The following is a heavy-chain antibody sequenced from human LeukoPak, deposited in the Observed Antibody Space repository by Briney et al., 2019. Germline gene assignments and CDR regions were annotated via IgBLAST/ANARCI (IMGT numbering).Heavy chain of an antibody. CDR1: GGTFSSYA. Sequence: GASVKVSCKASGGTFSSYAISWVRQAPGKGLEWMGGFDPEDGETIYAQKFQGRVTMTEDTSTDTAYMELSSLRSEDTAVYYCATEFGPTPRVVVVPAAPRGYYYYGMDVWGQGTTVTVSS. CDR2: FDPEDGET. J-gene: IGHJ6*02. D-gene: IGHD2-2*01. CDR3: ATEFGPTPRVVVVPAAPRGYYYYGMDV. V-gene: IGHV1-24*01.